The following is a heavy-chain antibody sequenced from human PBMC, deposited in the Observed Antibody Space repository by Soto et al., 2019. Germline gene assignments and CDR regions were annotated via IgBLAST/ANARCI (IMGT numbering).Heavy chain of an antibody. CDR2: IYHDESDT. D-gene: IGHD5-12*01. CDR3: VRMGFSGGGYLSYYYYGMDI. V-gene: IGHV5-51*01. CDR1: GYSFTKYW. J-gene: IGHJ6*02. Sequence: PGESLKISCKGSGYSFTKYWIGWVRQMPEKDLEWMAIIYHDESDTRYSPYFQGQVTISADKSISTAYLQWSSLKASDTAMYYCVRMGFSGGGYLSYYYYGMDIWGQGTTVTVSS.